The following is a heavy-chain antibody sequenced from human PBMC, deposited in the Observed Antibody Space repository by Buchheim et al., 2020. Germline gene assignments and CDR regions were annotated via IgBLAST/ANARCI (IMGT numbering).Heavy chain of an antibody. J-gene: IGHJ6*02. Sequence: VHLVESGGGLVQPGGSLRLSCAASGFTFSSFEMNWVRQAPGKGLEWVSYIGPTGSPIYYADSVEGRFTISRDNARNSLFLQVNSLRAEDTAIYYCARAKSLPNAHFHGSGGARGLDVWGQGTT. V-gene: IGHV3-48*03. CDR3: ARAKSLPNAHFHGSGGARGLDV. CDR1: GFTFSSFE. D-gene: IGHD3-10*01. CDR2: IGPTGSPI.